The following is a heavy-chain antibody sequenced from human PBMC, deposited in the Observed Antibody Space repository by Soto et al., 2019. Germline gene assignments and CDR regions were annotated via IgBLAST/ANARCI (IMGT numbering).Heavy chain of an antibody. CDR2: ITGRGDRT. D-gene: IGHD6-19*01. CDR3: AKDWGSGWYRAYYDN. CDR1: GFTFDTYG. V-gene: IGHV3-23*01. Sequence: GGSLRLSCEVFGFTFDTYGMSWVRQAPGKGLEWVAAITGRGDRTDYADSVKGRFTISRDNSNNTLYLEMNSLRAEDTAVYYCAKDWGSGWYRAYYDNWGQGTQVTVSS. J-gene: IGHJ4*02.